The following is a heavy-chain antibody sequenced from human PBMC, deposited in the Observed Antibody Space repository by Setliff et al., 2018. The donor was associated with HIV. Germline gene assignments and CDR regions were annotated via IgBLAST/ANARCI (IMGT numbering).Heavy chain of an antibody. CDR3: ARGRGDRYGTRLDP. J-gene: IGHJ5*02. V-gene: IGHV4-61*08. Sequence: SETLSLTCTVSGGTINRSGYFWSWIRQPPGKGLEWIGYIYYTGSTKYHPSLNSRVTISLDTPKNQFSLKLRSVTAADTAFYYCARGRGDRYGTRLDPWGQGTLVTVSS. D-gene: IGHD7-27*01. CDR2: IYYTGST. CDR1: GGTINRSGYF.